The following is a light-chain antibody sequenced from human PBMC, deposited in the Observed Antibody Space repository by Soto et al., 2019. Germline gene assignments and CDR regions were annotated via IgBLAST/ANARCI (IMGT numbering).Light chain of an antibody. Sequence: DIQMTQSPSTLSAAIGDXVXXXXXXSDSISGWLAWYQQKPGKAPKLLIYKVSSLESGVPSRFSGTGSETELTLTIGSLLPDDFATYYCQEYNRFSSWTFGQGTKV. V-gene: IGKV1-5*03. CDR3: QEYNRFSSWT. CDR1: DSISGW. J-gene: IGKJ1*01. CDR2: KVS.